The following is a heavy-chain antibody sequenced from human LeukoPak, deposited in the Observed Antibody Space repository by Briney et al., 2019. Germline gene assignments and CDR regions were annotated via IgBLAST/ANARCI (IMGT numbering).Heavy chain of an antibody. CDR2: IYYSGST. Sequence: SETDSLTCTVSGGSISSYYWSWIRQPPGKGLEWIGYIYYSGSTNYNPSLKSRVTISVDTSKNQFSLKLSSVTAADTAVYYCARGDDYKSNYFDYWGQATMV. J-gene: IGHJ4*02. V-gene: IGHV4-59*01. D-gene: IGHD5-12*01. CDR1: GGSISSYY. CDR3: ARGDDYKSNYFDY.